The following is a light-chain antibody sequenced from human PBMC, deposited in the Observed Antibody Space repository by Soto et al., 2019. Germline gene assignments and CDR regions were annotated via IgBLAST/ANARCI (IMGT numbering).Light chain of an antibody. V-gene: IGLV2-23*02. Sequence: QSALTQAASVSGSPGQSITISCTGTSSDVGSYNLVSWYQQHRGKAPKLMIYEVSKRPSGLSNRFSGSKSGNTASLTISGLQAEDEADYYCCSYSGSRTPLIYGTGTKVTVL. J-gene: IGLJ1*01. CDR2: EVS. CDR1: SSDVGSYNL. CDR3: CSYSGSRTPLI.